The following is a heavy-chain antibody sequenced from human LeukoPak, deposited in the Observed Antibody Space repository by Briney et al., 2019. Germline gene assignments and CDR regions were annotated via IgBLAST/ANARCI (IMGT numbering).Heavy chain of an antibody. CDR2: IYYSGST. CDR3: ARSRSSIAARGGSYYFDY. J-gene: IGHJ4*02. CDR1: GGSISSGGYY. Sequence: SETLSLTCTVSGGSISSGGYYWSWIRQYPGKGLEWIGYIYYSGSTYYNPSLKSRVTISVDTSKNQFSLKLSSVTAADTAVYYCARSRSSIAARGGSYYFDYWGQGTLVTVSS. V-gene: IGHV4-31*03. D-gene: IGHD6-6*01.